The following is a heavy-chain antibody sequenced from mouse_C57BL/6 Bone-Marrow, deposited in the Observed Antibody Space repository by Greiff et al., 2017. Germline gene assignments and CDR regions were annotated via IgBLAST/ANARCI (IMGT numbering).Heavy chain of an antibody. CDR3: ARIGDYDDY. CDR2: IWWDGDK. CDR1: GFSLSTFGMG. V-gene: IGHV8-8*01. Sequence: QVTLKVSGPGILQPSQTLSLTCSFSGFSLSTFGMGVGWIRQPSGKGLEWLAHIWWDGDKYYNPALKSRLTISKDTSKNQVFLKIANVVTADTATYYCARIGDYDDYWGQGTTLTVSS. D-gene: IGHD2-4*01. J-gene: IGHJ2*01.